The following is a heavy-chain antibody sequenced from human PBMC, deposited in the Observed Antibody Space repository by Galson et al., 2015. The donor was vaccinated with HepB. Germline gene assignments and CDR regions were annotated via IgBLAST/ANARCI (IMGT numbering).Heavy chain of an antibody. CDR3: ARGFCGASSTSCYRFWFDP. J-gene: IGHJ5*02. V-gene: IGHV3-23*01. Sequence: SLRLSCAASGFTFSSYAMSWVRQAPGKGLEWVSAISGSGGSTYYADSVKGRFTISRDNAKNSLYLQMNSLRDEDTAVYYCARGFCGASSTSCYRFWFDPWGQGTLVTVSS. D-gene: IGHD2-2*01. CDR2: ISGSGGST. CDR1: GFTFSSYA.